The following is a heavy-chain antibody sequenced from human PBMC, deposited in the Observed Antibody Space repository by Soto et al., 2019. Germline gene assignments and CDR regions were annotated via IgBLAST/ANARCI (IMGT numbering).Heavy chain of an antibody. J-gene: IGHJ4*02. CDR3: ATAGNHRFDN. CDR1: AFSFSTSW. CDR2: INPDGRTI. D-gene: IGHD1-1*01. V-gene: IGHV3-74*01. Sequence: GGSLRLSCAASAFSFSTSWMHWVRQAPGEGLVWVSRINPDGRTINYADSVKGRFTISRDNAKNTLYLQMNILRVEDTAVYFCATAGNHRFDNWGLGTLVTVSS.